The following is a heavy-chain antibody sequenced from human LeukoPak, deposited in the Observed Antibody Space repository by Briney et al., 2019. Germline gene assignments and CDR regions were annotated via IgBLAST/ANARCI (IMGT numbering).Heavy chain of an antibody. CDR3: ARHIYYYDSSGYYYVGAFDI. CDR2: ISAYNGNT. Sequence: ASVKVSCKAPGYTFTSYGISWVRQAPGQGLEWMGWISAYNGNTNYAQKLQGRVTMTTDTSTSTAYMELRSLRSDDTAVYYCARHIYYYDSSGYYYVGAFDIWGQGTMVTVSS. D-gene: IGHD3-22*01. J-gene: IGHJ3*02. V-gene: IGHV1-18*01. CDR1: GYTFTSYG.